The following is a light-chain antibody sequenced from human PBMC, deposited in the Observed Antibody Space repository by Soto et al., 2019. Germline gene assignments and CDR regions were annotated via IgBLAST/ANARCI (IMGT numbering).Light chain of an antibody. CDR3: QSYDRSLSGWV. CDR1: SSNIWAGYD. Sequence: QLVLTQPPSVSGAPGQRVTISCTGSSSNIWAGYDVHWYQQFPGTAPKVLIYGNNNRPSGVPDRFSGSKSGTSASLAITGLQAEDEADYYCQSYDRSLSGWVFGGGTQLTVL. CDR2: GNN. J-gene: IGLJ3*02. V-gene: IGLV1-40*01.